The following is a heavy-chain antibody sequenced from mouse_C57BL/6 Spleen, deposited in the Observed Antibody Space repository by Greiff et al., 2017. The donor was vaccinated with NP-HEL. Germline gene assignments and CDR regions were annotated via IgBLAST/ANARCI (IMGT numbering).Heavy chain of an antibody. CDR1: GYTFTSYW. CDR3: AREFITTVRYFDY. Sequence: QVHVKQSGAELAKPGASVKLSCKASGYTFTSYWMHWVKQRPGQGLEWIGYINPSSGYTKYNQKFKDKATLTADKSSSTAYMQLSSLTYEDSAVYYCAREFITTVRYFDYWGQGTTLTVSS. D-gene: IGHD1-1*01. J-gene: IGHJ2*01. CDR2: INPSSGYT. V-gene: IGHV1-7*01.